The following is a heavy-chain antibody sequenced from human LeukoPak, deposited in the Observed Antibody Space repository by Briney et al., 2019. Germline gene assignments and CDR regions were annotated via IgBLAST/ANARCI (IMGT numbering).Heavy chain of an antibody. Sequence: PSETLSLTCTVSGGSISSYYWNWIRQPAGKGLEWIGRIYPSGDFNYNPSVKSRVTMSVDTSKNQFSLKLSSVTAADTAVYYCARVGGVYYYYMDVWGKGTTVTVSS. CDR3: ARVGGVYYYYMDV. V-gene: IGHV4-4*07. CDR2: IYPSGDF. J-gene: IGHJ6*03. D-gene: IGHD1-26*01. CDR1: GGSISSYY.